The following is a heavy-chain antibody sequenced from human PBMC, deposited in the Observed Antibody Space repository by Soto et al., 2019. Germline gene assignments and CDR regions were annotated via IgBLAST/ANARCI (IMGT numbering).Heavy chain of an antibody. V-gene: IGHV1-18*01. CDR3: ARVRQVVGYFYYYMDV. CDR1: GYTFSNHG. CDR2: IGAYNGNT. D-gene: IGHD6-6*01. Sequence: ASVKVSCKASGYTFSNHGITWVRQAPGQGLEWMGWIGAYNGNTHYTQSLQGRVTMTTDTSTSTAYMEVRGLRSDDTAVYYCARVRQVVGYFYYYMDVWGKGTTVNVSS. J-gene: IGHJ6*03.